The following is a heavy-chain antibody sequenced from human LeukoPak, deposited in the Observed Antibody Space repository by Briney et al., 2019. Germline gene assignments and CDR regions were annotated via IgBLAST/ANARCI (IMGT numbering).Heavy chain of an antibody. CDR2: ISSSSGYI. CDR3: ARAPHGYCSSTSCLDHYFDY. D-gene: IGHD2-2*01. J-gene: IGHJ4*02. CDR1: GFTFSSYS. Sequence: GGSLRLSCAASGFTFSSYSMNWVRQAPGKGLEWVSSISSSSGYIYYADSVKGRFTISRDNAKNSLYLQMNSLRAEDTAVYYCARAPHGYCSSTSCLDHYFDYWGQGTLVTVSS. V-gene: IGHV3-21*01.